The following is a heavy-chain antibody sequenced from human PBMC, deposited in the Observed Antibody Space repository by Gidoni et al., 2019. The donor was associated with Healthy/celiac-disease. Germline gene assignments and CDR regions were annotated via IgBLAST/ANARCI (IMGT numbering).Heavy chain of an antibody. V-gene: IGHV3-64D*06. Sequence: EVQLVESGGGLVQPGGSLRLSCSASGFTFSSYAMHWVRQAPGKGLEYVSAISSNGGSTYYADSVKGRFTISRDNSKNTLYLQMSSLRAEDTAVYYCVKGGYCSSTSCYWKYGMDVWGQGTTVTVSS. CDR3: VKGGYCSSTSCYWKYGMDV. J-gene: IGHJ6*02. CDR2: ISSNGGST. CDR1: GFTFSSYA. D-gene: IGHD2-2*01.